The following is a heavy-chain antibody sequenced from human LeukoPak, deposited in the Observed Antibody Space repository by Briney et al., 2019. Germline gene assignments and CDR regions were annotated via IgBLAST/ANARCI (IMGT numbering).Heavy chain of an antibody. Sequence: PVKVSCKASGGTFSSYAISWVRQAPGHGLEWRGGIIPIFGTANYAQKFQGRVTITADESTSTAYMELSSLRSEDTAVYYCTTPKTVTTTYSYYMDVWGKGTTVTVSS. CDR2: IIPIFGTA. V-gene: IGHV1-69*01. CDR1: GGTFSSYA. J-gene: IGHJ6*03. CDR3: TTPKTVTTTYSYYMDV. D-gene: IGHD4-17*01.